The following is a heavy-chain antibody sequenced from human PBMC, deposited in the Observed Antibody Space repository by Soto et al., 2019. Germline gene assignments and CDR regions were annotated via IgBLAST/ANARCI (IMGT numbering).Heavy chain of an antibody. J-gene: IGHJ4*02. D-gene: IGHD3-16*02. Sequence: SETLSLTCAVSGGSISSGGYSWSWIRQPPGKGLEWIAYINNSRNTNYNPSLKSRVAISGDTSKNQFSLKLSSVTAADTAVYYCARTVIGGFDYWGQGTLVTVSS. V-gene: IGHV4-61*08. CDR2: INNSRNT. CDR3: ARTVIGGFDY. CDR1: GGSISSGGYS.